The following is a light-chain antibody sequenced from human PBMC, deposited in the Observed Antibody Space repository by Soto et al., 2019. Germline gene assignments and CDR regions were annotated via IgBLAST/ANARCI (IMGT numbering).Light chain of an antibody. CDR3: SSYTSSSTLVV. J-gene: IGLJ2*01. CDR2: DVS. V-gene: IGLV2-14*01. Sequence: QSALTQPASVSGSPGQSITIPSTEPGSTVGGYNYVSWYQQHPGKAPKLMIYDVSNRPSGVSNRFSGSKSGNTASLTISGLQAEDEADYYCSSYTSSSTLVVFGGGTKLTVL. CDR1: GSTVGGYNY.